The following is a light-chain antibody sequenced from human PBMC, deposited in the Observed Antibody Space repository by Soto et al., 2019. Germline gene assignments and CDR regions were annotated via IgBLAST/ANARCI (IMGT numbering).Light chain of an antibody. Sequence: EIVMTQSPATLSVSPGERATLSCRASQSVRINLAWYQQKPGQAPRLLIYGASTRATGIPARFSGSGSGTEFTLTISSLQSEDFAVYYCQQYSNWPPITFGQGTRLEIK. V-gene: IGKV3-15*01. CDR3: QQYSNWPPIT. J-gene: IGKJ5*01. CDR1: QSVRIN. CDR2: GAS.